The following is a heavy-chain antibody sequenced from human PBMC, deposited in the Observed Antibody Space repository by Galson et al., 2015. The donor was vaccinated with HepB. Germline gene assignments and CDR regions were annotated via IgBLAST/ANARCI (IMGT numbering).Heavy chain of an antibody. CDR3: AKEALPDYGGVTGFHY. CDR1: GFTFRSFG. Sequence: SLRLSCAASGFTFRSFGMHWVRQAPGKGLEWLAVIWYDGSEKYYRDSVKGRFTISKDTSKNTLYLQMDSLRVEDTAAYYCAKEALPDYGGVTGFHYWGQGTPVTVSS. CDR2: IWYDGSEK. J-gene: IGHJ4*02. D-gene: IGHD4-23*01. V-gene: IGHV3-33*06.